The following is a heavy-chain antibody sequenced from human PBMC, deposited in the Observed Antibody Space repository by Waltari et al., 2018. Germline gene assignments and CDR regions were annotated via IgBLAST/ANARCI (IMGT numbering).Heavy chain of an antibody. J-gene: IGHJ4*02. CDR3: ARDTIFGVVTASVSWGHDY. Sequence: QVQLVESGGGVVQPGRSLRLSCAASGFTFSSYAMHWVRQAPGTGLEWVAVISYDGSNKYYADSVKGRFTISRDNSKNTLYLQMNSLRAEDTAVYYCARDTIFGVVTASVSWGHDYWGQGTLVTVSS. CDR2: ISYDGSNK. V-gene: IGHV3-30*01. CDR1: GFTFSSYA. D-gene: IGHD3-3*01.